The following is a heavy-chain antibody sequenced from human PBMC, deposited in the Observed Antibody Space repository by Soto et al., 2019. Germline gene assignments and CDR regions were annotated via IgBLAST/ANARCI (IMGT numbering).Heavy chain of an antibody. CDR1: GFTVSSNY. CDR3: ARSITMVRGVNGAFDI. CDR2: IYSGGST. J-gene: IGHJ3*02. V-gene: IGHV3-53*04. D-gene: IGHD3-10*01. Sequence: PGGSLRLSCAASGFTVSSNYMSWVRQAPGKGLEWVSVIYSGGSTYYADSVKGRFTISRHNSKNTLYLQMNSLRAEDTAVYYCARSITMVRGVNGAFDIWGQGTMVTVSS.